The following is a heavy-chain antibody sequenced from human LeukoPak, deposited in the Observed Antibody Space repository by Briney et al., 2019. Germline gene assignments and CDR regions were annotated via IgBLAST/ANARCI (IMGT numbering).Heavy chain of an antibody. J-gene: IGHJ5*02. Sequence: KPGGSLRLSCAASGFTFSSYSMNWVRQAPGKGLEWVPSISSSSSYIYYADSVKGRSTISRDNAKNSLYLQMNSLRAEDTAVYYCAREVIAPWGNWFDPWGQGTLVTVSS. CDR1: GFTFSSYS. CDR3: AREVIAPWGNWFDP. V-gene: IGHV3-21*01. D-gene: IGHD2/OR15-2a*01. CDR2: ISSSSSYI.